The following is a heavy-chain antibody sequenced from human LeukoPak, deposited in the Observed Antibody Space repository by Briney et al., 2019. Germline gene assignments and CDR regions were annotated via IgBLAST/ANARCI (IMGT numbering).Heavy chain of an antibody. V-gene: IGHV3-9*01. J-gene: IGHJ6*02. CDR3: AKDIIAVAGTFYYYYGMDV. D-gene: IGHD6-19*01. CDR1: GFTFYDYA. CDR2: ISWNSGSI. Sequence: GGSLRLSCAASGFTFYDYAMHWARQAPGKGLEWVSGISWNSGSIGYADSVKGRFTISRDNAKNSLYLQMNSLRAEDTALYYCAKDIIAVAGTFYYYYGMDVWGQGTTVTVSS.